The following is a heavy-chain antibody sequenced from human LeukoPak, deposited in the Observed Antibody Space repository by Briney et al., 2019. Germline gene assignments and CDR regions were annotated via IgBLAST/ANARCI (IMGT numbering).Heavy chain of an antibody. CDR3: ASVSAYCSSTSCYGTYYFDY. CDR2: IIPMFDTA. CDR1: GGTFSSYA. D-gene: IGHD2-2*01. V-gene: IGHV1-69*06. J-gene: IGHJ4*02. Sequence: GASVKVSCKASGGTFSSYAISWVRQAPGQGIEWMGGIIPMFDTANYAQKFQGRVTITADKSTSTAYMELSSLRSEDTAVYYCASVSAYCSSTSCYGTYYFDYWGQGTLVTVSS.